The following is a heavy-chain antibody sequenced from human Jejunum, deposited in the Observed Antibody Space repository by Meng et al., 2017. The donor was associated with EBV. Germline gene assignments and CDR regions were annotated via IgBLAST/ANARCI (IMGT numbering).Heavy chain of an antibody. V-gene: IGHV3-21*02. CDR2: ISSGSSFI. CDR3: VRDSSFNVH. J-gene: IGHJ4*02. D-gene: IGHD3-16*02. Sequence: EVQLVESGGGLVKPGGRLSISGAAYGLSLRSNSMNWVRQAPGKGLEWVSYISSGSSFIYYADSVKGRFTISRDDAKNSLSLQMNNLGADDTAVYYCVRDSSFNVHWGQGTLVTVSS. CDR1: GLSLRSNS.